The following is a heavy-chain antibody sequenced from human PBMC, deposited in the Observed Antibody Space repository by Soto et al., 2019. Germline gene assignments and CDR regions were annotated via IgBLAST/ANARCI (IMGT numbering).Heavy chain of an antibody. CDR3: ARVWGSYRAPSGGAGFDP. V-gene: IGHV1-18*04. CDR2: ISTYNGDT. J-gene: IGHJ5*02. Sequence: QVQLVQSGTEVRKPGASVKVSCKASGYPFTSNAITWVRQAPGQGLEWMGWISTYNGDTNYAQKFQGRVNMSTETSTRTAYMELRSLTPDDTAVYYCARVWGSYRAPSGGAGFDPWGQGTLVTVSS. CDR1: GYPFTSNA. D-gene: IGHD3-16*02.